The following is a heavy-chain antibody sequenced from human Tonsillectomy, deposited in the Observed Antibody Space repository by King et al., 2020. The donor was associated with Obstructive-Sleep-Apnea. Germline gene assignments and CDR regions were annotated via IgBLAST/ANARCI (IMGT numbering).Heavy chain of an antibody. CDR2: STSSSNTI. CDR1: VFTFIGYS. D-gene: IGHD5-12*01. CDR3: ARDSGDSGYDSRPI. V-gene: IGHV3-48*02. J-gene: IGHJ4*02. Sequence: QLVQSGGGLVQPGWSLRLSCAASVFTFIGYSMKWVRQAPGKGLEWVSYSTSSSNTISYSDSVRGRFTISRDNAKNSLYLQMNSLRDEETAVYYCARDSGDSGYDSRPIWGQGILVTVSS.